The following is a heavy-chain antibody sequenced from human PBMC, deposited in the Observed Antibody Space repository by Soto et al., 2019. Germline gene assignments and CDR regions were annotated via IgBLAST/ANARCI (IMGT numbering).Heavy chain of an antibody. CDR3: ARGPSIVVVPAAWLGDWNYYYYGMDV. CDR1: EYTFTGYY. J-gene: IGHJ6*02. V-gene: IGHV1-2*04. CDR2: INPNSGGT. Sequence: ASVKVSCKASEYTFTGYYMHWVRQAPGQGLKWMGWINPNSGGTNYAQKFQGWVTMTRDTSISTAYMELSRLRSDDTAVYYCARGPSIVVVPAAWLGDWNYYYYGMDVWGQGTTVTVSS. D-gene: IGHD2-2*01.